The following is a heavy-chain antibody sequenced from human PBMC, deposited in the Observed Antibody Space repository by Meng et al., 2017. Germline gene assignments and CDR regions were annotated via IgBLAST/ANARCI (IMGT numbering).Heavy chain of an antibody. J-gene: IGHJ4*01. V-gene: IGHV3-9*01. CDR2: ISWNSGSI. D-gene: IGHD3-22*01. CDR3: ARDSKRRNWITMIVVEEGQNDY. CDR1: GFTFDDYA. Sequence: SLKISCAASGFTFDDYAMHWVRQAPGKGLEWVSGISWNSGSIGYADSVKGRFTISRDNAKNSLYLQMNSLRAEDTAVYYCARDSKRRNWITMIVVEEGQNDYWGQGTLVTVSS.